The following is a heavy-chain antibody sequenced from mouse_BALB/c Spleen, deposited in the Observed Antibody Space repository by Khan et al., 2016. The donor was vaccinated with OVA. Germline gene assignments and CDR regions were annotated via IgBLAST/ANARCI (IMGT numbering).Heavy chain of an antibody. CDR2: ISYSGVT. J-gene: IGHJ2*01. V-gene: IGHV3-2*02. CDR3: ARGNYYGYYFDY. CDR1: GYSITSGYA. D-gene: IGHD1-1*01. Sequence: SGPGLVKPSQSLSLTCTVTGYSITSGYAWNWIRQFPGNKLEWMGYISYSGVTSYTPSLKSRISITRDTSKNQFFLQLTSVTTEDTATYYCARGNYYGYYFDYWGQGTTLTVSS.